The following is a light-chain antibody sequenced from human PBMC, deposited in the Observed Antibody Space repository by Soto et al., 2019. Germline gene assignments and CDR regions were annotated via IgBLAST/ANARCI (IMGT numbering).Light chain of an antibody. Sequence: EIVLTQSPPTLSLSPGERATLSCRASQSISSYLAWYQQKPGQAPRLLIHDASNRATGIPARFSGSGSGTDFTLSISGLEPEDFAVYYCQQRSDWPRTFGQGTKVEIK. CDR3: QQRSDWPRT. CDR2: DAS. CDR1: QSISSY. J-gene: IGKJ1*01. V-gene: IGKV3-11*01.